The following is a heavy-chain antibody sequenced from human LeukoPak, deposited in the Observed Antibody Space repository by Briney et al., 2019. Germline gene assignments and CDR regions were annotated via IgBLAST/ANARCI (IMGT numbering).Heavy chain of an antibody. D-gene: IGHD6-19*01. CDR1: GFTFSSYA. J-gene: IGHJ4*02. CDR3: AKGIAVAGTRGYFDY. Sequence: GGSLRLCCAASGFTFSSYAMSWVRQAPGKGLEWVSAISGSGGSTYYADSVKGRFTISRDNSNNTLYLQMNSLRADDTAQYCCAKGIAVAGTRGYFDYWGQGTLVTVSS. V-gene: IGHV3-23*01. CDR2: ISGSGGST.